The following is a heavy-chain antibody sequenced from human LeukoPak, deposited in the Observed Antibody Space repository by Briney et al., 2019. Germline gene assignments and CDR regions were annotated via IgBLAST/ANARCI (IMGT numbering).Heavy chain of an antibody. CDR3: ARRLTVIGRNDVDS. Sequence: PSETLSLTCAVFGGSFSGPYWTWIRQPPGRGLEWIGDINDSGSTNYNPSLKSRVTISIDTSKNQFSLKLRSVTAADTAVYYCARRLTVIGRNDVDSWGQGTLVTVSS. J-gene: IGHJ4*02. V-gene: IGHV4-34*01. D-gene: IGHD1-1*01. CDR2: INDSGST. CDR1: GGSFSGPY.